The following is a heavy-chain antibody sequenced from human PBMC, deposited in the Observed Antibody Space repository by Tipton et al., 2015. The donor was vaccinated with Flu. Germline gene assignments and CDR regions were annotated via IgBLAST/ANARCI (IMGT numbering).Heavy chain of an antibody. J-gene: IGHJ3*02. V-gene: IGHV1-69*01. CDR3: ARLPSKLELPAFDI. D-gene: IGHD1-7*01. CDR1: GGTFSSYA. CDR2: IIPIFGTA. Sequence: QLVQSGAEVKKPGSSVKVSCKASGGTFSSYAISWVRQAPGQGFEWMGGIIPIFGTANYAQKFQGRVTITADESTSTAYMELSSLRSEDTAVYYCARLPSKLELPAFDIWGQGTMVTVSS.